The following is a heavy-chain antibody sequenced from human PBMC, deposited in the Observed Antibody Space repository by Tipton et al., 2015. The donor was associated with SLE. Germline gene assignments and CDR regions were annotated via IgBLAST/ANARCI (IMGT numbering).Heavy chain of an antibody. CDR2: MSYSGRT. J-gene: IGHJ3*01. CDR1: SDSVSSGGYF. D-gene: IGHD1-1*01. V-gene: IGHV4-39*01. CDR3: ARHDDTGKHVTAFDV. Sequence: TLSLTCIVSSDSVSSGGYFWGWIRQPPGKGLEWIASMSYSGRTYYNPSLKSRVTISVDSSQNHFSLNLSSVTAADTAVYFCARHDDTGKHVTAFDVWGQGTMVTVSS.